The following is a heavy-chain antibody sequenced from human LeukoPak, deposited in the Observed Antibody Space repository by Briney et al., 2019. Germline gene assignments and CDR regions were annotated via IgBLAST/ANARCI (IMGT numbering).Heavy chain of an antibody. CDR1: GYTFTGYD. Sequence: ASVRGSCKASGYTFTGYDINWVRQAIGQGLEWMGWMNPSTGDTGYAQKFQGRVTMTRNTSVDTAFMELSGLGSEDTAVYYCTRGSLSGSSRDYWGQGTLVTVSS. J-gene: IGHJ4*02. D-gene: IGHD1-26*01. CDR3: TRGSLSGSSRDY. CDR2: MNPSTGDT. V-gene: IGHV1-8*01.